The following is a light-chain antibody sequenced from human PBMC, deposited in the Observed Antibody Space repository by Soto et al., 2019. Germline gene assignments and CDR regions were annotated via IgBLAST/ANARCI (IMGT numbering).Light chain of an antibody. CDR2: GAT. CDR3: QQCDSWPRT. Sequence: EVVMTQSPATLSVFPGERVTLSCRASQSVYNNLAWYQQKPGQPPRLAIHGATTRATGIPARFSGSGSGTEFTLTISSLQSEDFAVYYCQQCDSWPRTFGQGTKVDIK. CDR1: QSVYNN. V-gene: IGKV3-15*01. J-gene: IGKJ1*01.